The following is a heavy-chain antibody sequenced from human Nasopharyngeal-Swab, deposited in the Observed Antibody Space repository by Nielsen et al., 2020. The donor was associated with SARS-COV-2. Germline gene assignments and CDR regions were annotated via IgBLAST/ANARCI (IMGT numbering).Heavy chain of an antibody. V-gene: IGHV3-43*01. CDR2: ISWDGSST. Sequence: GESLKISCAASGFTFEDYTIHWVRQPPGRGLEWVSLISWDGSSTYHTDSVTGRFTISRDNNKNSLYLQMNSLAPEDTAVYYCAKDISFDSHGHYFDYWGQGTLVTVSS. CDR1: GFTFEDYT. J-gene: IGHJ4*02. D-gene: IGHD3-22*01. CDR3: AKDISFDSHGHYFDY.